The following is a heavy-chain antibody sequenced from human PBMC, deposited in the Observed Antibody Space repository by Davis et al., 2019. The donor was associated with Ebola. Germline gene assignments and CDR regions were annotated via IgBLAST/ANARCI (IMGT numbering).Heavy chain of an antibody. CDR3: ARAAGKYYYYGMDV. V-gene: IGHV1-18*01. CDR2: ISAYNGNT. Sequence: AASVKVSCKASGYTFTSYGISWVRQAPGQGLEWMGWISAYNGNTNYAQKLQGRVTMTRDTSASTAYMELSSLRSEDTAVYYCARAAGKYYYYGMDVWGQGTTVTVSS. D-gene: IGHD6-13*01. J-gene: IGHJ6*02. CDR1: GYTFTSYG.